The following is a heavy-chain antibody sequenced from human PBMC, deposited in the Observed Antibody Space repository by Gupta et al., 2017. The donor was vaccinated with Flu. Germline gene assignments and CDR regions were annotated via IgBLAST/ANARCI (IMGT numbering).Heavy chain of an antibody. J-gene: IGHJ6*02. CDR2: INPDRGGT. CDR3: AREGQFCSGGSGDAVALIYDMDV. Sequence: QVPLLQSGAYLNTPGASVKVSCKASGYTFTGHYMHWVRQAPGQGLEWMGWINPDRGGTKYEQKFKGRVTMTRDTSIRTEYMELSMRKSADTAVYYCAREGQFCSGGSGDAVALIYDMDVWGQLTTVTVSS. V-gene: IGHV1-2*02. CDR1: GYTFTGHY. D-gene: IGHD2-15*01.